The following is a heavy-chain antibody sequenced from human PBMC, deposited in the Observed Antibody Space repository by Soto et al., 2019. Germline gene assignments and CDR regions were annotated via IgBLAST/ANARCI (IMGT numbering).Heavy chain of an antibody. CDR2: IYYSGST. CDR1: GGSISSSSYY. Sequence: QLQLQESGPGLVKPSETLSLTCTVSGGSISSSSYYWGWIRQPPGKGLEWIGSIYYSGSTYYNPSLKSRVTRSVDTSKNQSSLKLSSVTAADTAVYYCARHGGGTPYSSSWYEYWGQGTLVTVSS. CDR3: ARHGGGTPYSSSWYEY. J-gene: IGHJ4*02. V-gene: IGHV4-39*01. D-gene: IGHD6-13*01.